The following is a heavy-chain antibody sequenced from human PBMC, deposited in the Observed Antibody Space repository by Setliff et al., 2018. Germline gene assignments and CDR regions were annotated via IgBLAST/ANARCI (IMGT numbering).Heavy chain of an antibody. Sequence: SETLSLTCAASGGTFTYYYWTWIRQPPGKGLEWIGEINHSGTTNYNPSLKSRVTISTDTSKNQFSLNLRYVTAADTAVYYCARGRNIAIRLLDSWGQGNLVTVSS. J-gene: IGHJ4*02. CDR3: ARGRNIAIRLLDS. CDR1: GGTFTYYY. CDR2: INHSGTT. D-gene: IGHD5-18*01. V-gene: IGHV4-34*01.